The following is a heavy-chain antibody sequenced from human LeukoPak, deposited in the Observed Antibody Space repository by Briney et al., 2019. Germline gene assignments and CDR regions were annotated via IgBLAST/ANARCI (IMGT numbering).Heavy chain of an antibody. J-gene: IGHJ4*02. CDR3: ASSVNTYYYDSSGSFEY. D-gene: IGHD3-22*01. CDR1: GGSISSGGYS. CDR2: IYHSGST. Sequence: PSQTLSLTCAVSGGSISSGGYSWSWIRQPPGKGLEWIGYIYHSGSTYYNPSLKSRVTISVDTSKNQFSLKLSSVTAADTAVYYCASSVNTYYYDSSGSFEYWGQGTLVTVSS. V-gene: IGHV4-30-2*02.